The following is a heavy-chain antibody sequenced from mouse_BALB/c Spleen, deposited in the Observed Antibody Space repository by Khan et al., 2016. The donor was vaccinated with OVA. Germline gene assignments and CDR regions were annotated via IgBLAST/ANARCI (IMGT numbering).Heavy chain of an antibody. CDR1: GYTFTDYN. CDR2: FFPNSGGS. J-gene: IGHJ3*01. V-gene: IGHV1S29*02. CDR3: VRSGYGSFAF. D-gene: IGHD1-2*01. Sequence: VQLKQSGPEVVKPGASVKISCKASGYTFTDYNMDWLKQRHGKSLEWIGYFFPNSGGSGYNQKFKTKATLTVDISSNTAYMDLRSLTSEDSAVYYCVRSGYGSFAFWGQGTLVTVSA.